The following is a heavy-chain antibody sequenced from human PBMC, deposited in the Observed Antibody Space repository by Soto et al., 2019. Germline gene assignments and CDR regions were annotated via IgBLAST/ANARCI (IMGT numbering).Heavy chain of an antibody. Sequence: HSGTLAITITSSGGSVRSWYWVLILQPPGKGLEWIGYVYYSGSTNYNPSLKSRLTMSVDTSRNQFSLKLISVTAADTAVYFCARGDGDYTTPFDYWGQGTLVTVSS. CDR3: ARGDGDYTTPFDY. CDR2: VYYSGST. V-gene: IGHV4-59*02. D-gene: IGHD4-17*01. CDR1: GGSVRSWY. J-gene: IGHJ4*02.